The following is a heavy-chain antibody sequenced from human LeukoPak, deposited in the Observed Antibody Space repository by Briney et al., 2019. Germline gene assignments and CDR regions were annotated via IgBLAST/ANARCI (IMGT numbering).Heavy chain of an antibody. CDR1: GFTFSSYA. Sequence: GGSLRLSCAGSGFTFSSYAMSWVRQAPGKGLEWVSTISGSGGSTNYAGSVKGRFTISRDNSKNTLYLQMNSVRAEDTAVYYCAKDRSCTNDICHGDFDYWGQGTLVTVSS. J-gene: IGHJ4*02. V-gene: IGHV3-23*01. D-gene: IGHD2-8*01. CDR2: ISGSGGST. CDR3: AKDRSCTNDICHGDFDY.